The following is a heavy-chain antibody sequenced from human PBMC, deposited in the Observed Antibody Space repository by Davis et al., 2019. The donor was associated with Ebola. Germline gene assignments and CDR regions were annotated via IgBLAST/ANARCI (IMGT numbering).Heavy chain of an antibody. V-gene: IGHV4-61*05. J-gene: IGHJ6*03. CDR2: IYYSGST. Sequence: SETLSLTCTVSGGSISSSSYYWGWIRQTPGKGLEWIGYIYYSGSTNYNPSLKSRVTISVDTSKNRFSLKLSSVTAADTAVYYCARGVFVDYYYYMDVWGKGTTVTVSS. CDR3: ARGVFVDYYYYMDV. D-gene: IGHD2-21*01. CDR1: GGSISSSSYY.